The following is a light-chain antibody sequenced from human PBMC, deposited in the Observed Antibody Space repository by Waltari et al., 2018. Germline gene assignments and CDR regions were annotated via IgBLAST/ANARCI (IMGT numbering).Light chain of an antibody. J-gene: IGKJ1*01. Sequence: DIQMTQSPSSLSPSVGDRVTITCRASQGITNSLAWYQQKPGKAPKLLLYAASKLESGVPSRFSGSGSGTDYTLTIRSLQPEDFATDFCQQYYTPPWTFGQGTKVEIK. CDR2: AAS. V-gene: IGKV1-NL1*01. CDR1: QGITNS. CDR3: QQYYTPPWT.